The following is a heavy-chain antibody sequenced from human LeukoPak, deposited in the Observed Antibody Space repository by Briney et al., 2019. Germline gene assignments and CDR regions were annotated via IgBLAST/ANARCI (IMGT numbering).Heavy chain of an antibody. V-gene: IGHV3-33*01. CDR1: GFTFSSYG. J-gene: IGHJ6*02. D-gene: IGHD3-22*01. CDR2: IWYDGSNK. CDR3: ARWESSGYYLGYYYGMDV. Sequence: GGSLRLSCAASGFTFSSYGMHWVRQAPGKGLEWVAVIWYDGSNKYYADSVKGRFTISRDNSKNTLYLQMNSLRAEDTAVYYCARWESSGYYLGYYYGMDVWGQGTTVTVSS.